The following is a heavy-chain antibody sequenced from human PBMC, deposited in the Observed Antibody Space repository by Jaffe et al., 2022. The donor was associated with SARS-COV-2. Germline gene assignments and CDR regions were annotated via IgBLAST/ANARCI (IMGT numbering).Heavy chain of an antibody. Sequence: EVQLVESGGVLVQSGGSLRLSCAASGFTFSSYAMNWVRQAPGKGLEWVSFISGSGGSIYYADSVKGRFTISRDNSKNTVYLQMNSLRAEDTAVYFCAKVDSMVRGPDYYFDFWGRGTLVTVSS. V-gene: IGHV3-23*04. CDR2: ISGSGGSI. D-gene: IGHD3-10*01. CDR1: GFTFSSYA. J-gene: IGHJ4*02. CDR3: AKVDSMVRGPDYYFDF.